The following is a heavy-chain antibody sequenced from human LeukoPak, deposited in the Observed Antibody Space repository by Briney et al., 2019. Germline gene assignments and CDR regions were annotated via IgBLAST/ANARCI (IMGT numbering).Heavy chain of an antibody. CDR2: ISGSGGST. J-gene: IGHJ4*02. D-gene: IGHD2-2*01. CDR1: GFTFSSYA. V-gene: IGHV3-23*01. CDR3: AKARRGCSSTSCPLDY. Sequence: HPGGSLRLSCAASGFTFSSYAMSWVRQAPGKGLEWVSAISGSGGSTYYADSVKGRFTISRDNSKNTLYLQMNSLRAEDTAVYYCAKARRGCSSTSCPLDYWGQGTLVTVSS.